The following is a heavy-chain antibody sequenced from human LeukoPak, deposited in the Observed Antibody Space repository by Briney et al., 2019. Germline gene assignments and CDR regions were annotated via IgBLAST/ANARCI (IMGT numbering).Heavy chain of an antibody. V-gene: IGHV1-2*02. D-gene: IGHD3-22*01. CDR3: ARSSSSGRANAFGI. CDR1: GYTFTGYY. CDR2: INPNSGGT. J-gene: IGHJ3*02. Sequence: ASVKVSCKAFGYTFTGYYMHWVRQAPGQGLEWMGWINPNSGGTNYAQKFQGRVTMTRDTSISTAYMELSRLRSDDTAVYYCARSSSSGRANAFGIWGQGTMVTVSS.